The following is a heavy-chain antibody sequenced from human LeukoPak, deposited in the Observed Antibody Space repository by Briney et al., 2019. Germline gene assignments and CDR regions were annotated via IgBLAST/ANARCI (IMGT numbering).Heavy chain of an antibody. CDR2: ISGSGGST. J-gene: IGHJ6*03. CDR1: GFTFSSYG. D-gene: IGHD3-10*01. V-gene: IGHV3-21*01. Sequence: PGGSLRLSCAASGFTFSSYGMHWVRQAPGKGLEWVSTISGSGGSTYYADSVKGRFTISRDNAKNSLYLQMNSLRAEDTAVYYCAREPGAGLLWFGELRDYYYYMDVWGKGTTVTVSS. CDR3: AREPGAGLLWFGELRDYYYYMDV.